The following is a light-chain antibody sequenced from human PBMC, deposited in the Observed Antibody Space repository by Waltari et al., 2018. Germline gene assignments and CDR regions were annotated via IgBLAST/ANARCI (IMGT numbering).Light chain of an antibody. Sequence: DVGLTQSPLSLPVTLGQPASLSCGSSQSLVYTDGISYLNWFHQRPGQAPRRLIYKVSNRDSGVPDRFSGSGSGTDFTLMISSVEADDVGVYFCMQATHWPVTFGQGTRLEIK. CDR3: MQATHWPVT. J-gene: IGKJ5*01. CDR2: KVS. CDR1: QSLVYTDGISY. V-gene: IGKV2-30*01.